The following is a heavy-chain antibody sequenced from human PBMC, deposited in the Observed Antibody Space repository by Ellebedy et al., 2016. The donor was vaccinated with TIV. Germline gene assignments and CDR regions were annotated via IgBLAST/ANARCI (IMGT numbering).Heavy chain of an antibody. J-gene: IGHJ5*02. CDR3: ARGPLYGYYPNWFDP. D-gene: IGHD4-17*01. CDR1: GFTFSSYS. CDR2: ISSSSSTI. Sequence: GGSLRLXXAASGFTFSSYSMNWVRQAPGKGLEWVSYISSSSSTIYYADSVKGRFTNSRDNAKNALYLQMNSLRDEDTAVYYCARGPLYGYYPNWFDPWGQGTLVTVSS. V-gene: IGHV3-48*02.